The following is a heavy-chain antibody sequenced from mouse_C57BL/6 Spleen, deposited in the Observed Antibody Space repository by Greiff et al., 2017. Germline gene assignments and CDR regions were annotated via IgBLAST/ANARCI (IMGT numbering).Heavy chain of an antibody. D-gene: IGHD1-1*01. V-gene: IGHV1-72*01. J-gene: IGHJ4*01. CDR3: ARTLITTVVADYAMDY. CDR2: IAPNSGGT. CDR1: GYTFTSYW. Sequence: QVQLQQPGAELVKPGASVKLSCKASGYTFTSYWMHWVKQRPGRGLEWIGRIAPNSGGTKYNEKFKSKATLTVDKPSSTAYMQLSSLTSEDSAVYYCARTLITTVVADYAMDYWGQGTSVTVSS.